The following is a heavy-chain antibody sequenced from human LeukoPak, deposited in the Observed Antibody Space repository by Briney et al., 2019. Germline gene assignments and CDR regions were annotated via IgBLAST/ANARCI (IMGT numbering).Heavy chain of an antibody. Sequence: ASVKVSCKVSGYTLTELSMHWVRQAPGKGLEWMGGFDPEDGETIYAQKFQGRVTMTEDTSTDTAYMELSRLRSDDTAVYYCARATGGYYDYFDYWGQGTLVTVSS. J-gene: IGHJ4*02. CDR3: ARATGGYYDYFDY. CDR2: FDPEDGET. D-gene: IGHD3-22*01. CDR1: GYTLTELS. V-gene: IGHV1-24*01.